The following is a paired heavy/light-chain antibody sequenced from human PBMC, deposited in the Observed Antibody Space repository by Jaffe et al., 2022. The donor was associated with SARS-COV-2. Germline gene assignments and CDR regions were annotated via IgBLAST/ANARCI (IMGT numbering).Heavy chain of an antibody. J-gene: IGHJ4*02. V-gene: IGHV1-46*01. CDR1: GYTFTRYY. CDR3: ARNVDSGLDY. Sequence: QVQLVQSGAEVKKPGASVKVSCKASGYTFTRYYLHWVRQAPGQGLEWMGFINPSGGSTSYAQKLQGRVTMTRDTSTSTVYMEVSSLRSEDTAVYYCARNVDSGLDYWGQGTLVTVSS. D-gene: IGHD1-1*01. CDR2: INPSGGST.
Light chain of an antibody. J-gene: IGLJ1*01. CDR1: SSDVGDYNY. CDR2: DVT. CDR3: CSYAGSYTYV. Sequence: QSALTQPRSVSGSPGQSVTISCTGTSSDVGDYNYVSWYQQHPGKAPKLMIYDVTKRPSGVPDRFSGSKSGNTASLTISGLQAEDEADYYCCSYAGSYTYVFGTGTMVTVL. V-gene: IGLV2-11*01.